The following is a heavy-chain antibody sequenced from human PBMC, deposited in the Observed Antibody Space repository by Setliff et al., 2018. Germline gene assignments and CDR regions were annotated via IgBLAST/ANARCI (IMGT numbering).Heavy chain of an antibody. Sequence: PGGSLRLSCAASGFTFNTYWMHWVRQAPGKGLVWFSHINSAGSGTSYAGSVRGRFIISRDNAKNSLYLQLTSLRAEDTAVYYCVREYSSGWYYFDYWGQGTLVTVSS. CDR2: INSAGSGT. CDR3: VREYSSGWYYFDY. D-gene: IGHD6-19*01. CDR1: GFTFNTYW. V-gene: IGHV3-74*01. J-gene: IGHJ4*02.